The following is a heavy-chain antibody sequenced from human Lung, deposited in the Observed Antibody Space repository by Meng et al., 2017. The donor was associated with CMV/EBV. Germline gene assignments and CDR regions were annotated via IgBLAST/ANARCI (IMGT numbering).Heavy chain of an antibody. CDR2: IPHRGSS. D-gene: IGHD3-10*01. J-gene: IGHJ1*01. CDR1: GDSITNHNW. V-gene: IGHV4-4*02. CDR3: LRRSGGSV. Sequence: QVQLRGWGPHAVTRSETLSLTCAVSGDSITNHNWWAWVRQTPGKGLEWIGEIPHRGSSAYNPSLKSRVSMSIDKSKNQFSLKLTSVTAADTAVYHCLRRSGGSVWGQGTLVTVSS.